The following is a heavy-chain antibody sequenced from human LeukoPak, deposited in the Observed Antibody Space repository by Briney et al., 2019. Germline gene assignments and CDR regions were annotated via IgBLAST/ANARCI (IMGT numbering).Heavy chain of an antibody. CDR2: IYYSGTT. Sequence: SETLSLTRTVSGGSINSAGYFWDWIRQPPGKGLEWIGTIYYSGTTYYSPSLKSRVTMSVDMSKSQFSLNVSSVTAADTAVYYCARRLEIATAMDYWGQGILVTVSS. CDR1: GGSINSAGYF. V-gene: IGHV4-39*01. D-gene: IGHD2-2*01. J-gene: IGHJ4*02. CDR3: ARRLEIATAMDY.